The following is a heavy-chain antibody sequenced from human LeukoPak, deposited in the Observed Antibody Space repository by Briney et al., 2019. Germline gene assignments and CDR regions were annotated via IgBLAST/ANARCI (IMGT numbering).Heavy chain of an antibody. D-gene: IGHD6-13*01. J-gene: IGHJ4*02. V-gene: IGHV4-59*01. Sequence: ASETLSLTCTVSGGSISRYYWSWIRQPPGKGLEWIGYIYYSGSTNYNPSLKSRVTISVDTSKNQFSLKLSSVTAADTAVYYCARGYSSSSGIFDYWGQGTLVTVSS. CDR3: ARGYSSSSGIFDY. CDR1: GGSISRYY. CDR2: IYYSGST.